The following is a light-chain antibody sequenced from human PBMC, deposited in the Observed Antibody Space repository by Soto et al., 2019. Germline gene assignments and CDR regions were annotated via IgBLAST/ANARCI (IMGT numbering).Light chain of an antibody. CDR1: SSNIGSTT. CDR3: AAWDDSLNVFV. J-gene: IGLJ1*01. CDR2: SND. Sequence: QPVLTQPPSASGTPGQRVTLSCSGSSSNIGSTTVNWYQQVPGTAPKLLIFSNDQRPSGVPDRFSGSESGTSASLAISGLQSEDEGDYYCAAWDDSLNVFVFGTGTKLTVL. V-gene: IGLV1-44*01.